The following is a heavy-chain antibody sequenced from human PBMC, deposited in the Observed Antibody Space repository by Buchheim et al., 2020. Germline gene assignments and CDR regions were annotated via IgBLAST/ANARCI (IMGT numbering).Heavy chain of an antibody. V-gene: IGHV3-30*18. D-gene: IGHD4-11*01. J-gene: IGHJ6*02. Sequence: QVQLVESGGGVVQPGRSLRLSCAASGFTFSSYGMHWVRQAPGKGLEWVAVISYDGSNKYYADSVKGRFTXSRDNSKNTLYLQMNSLRAEDTAVYYCAKDNYRYYYYYGMDVWGQGTT. CDR1: GFTFSSYG. CDR3: AKDNYRYYYYYGMDV. CDR2: ISYDGSNK.